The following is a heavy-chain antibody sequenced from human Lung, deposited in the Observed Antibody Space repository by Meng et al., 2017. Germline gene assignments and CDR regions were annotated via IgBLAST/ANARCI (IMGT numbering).Heavy chain of an antibody. D-gene: IGHD4-11*01. Sequence: QVQLPQRGAGLLKPSETLSLAFVVSGGTFTDYYWSWIRQPPGKGLEWIGKINHSGSTNYTPSLERRATISVDTSQNNLSLKLSSVTAADSAVYYCARGPTTMAHDFDYWGQGTLVTVSS. CDR1: GGTFTDYY. CDR2: INHSGST. CDR3: ARGPTTMAHDFDY. V-gene: IGHV4-34*01. J-gene: IGHJ4*02.